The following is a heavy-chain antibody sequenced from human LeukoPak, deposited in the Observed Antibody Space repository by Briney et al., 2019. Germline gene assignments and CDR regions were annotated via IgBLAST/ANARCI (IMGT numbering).Heavy chain of an antibody. J-gene: IGHJ4*02. CDR2: IIPIFDTA. V-gene: IGHV1-69*13. CDR1: GGTFSSYA. Sequence: PSVKVSCKASGGTFSSYAISWVRQAPGQGLEWMGGIIPIFDTANYAQKFQGRVTITADESTSTAYMELSSLRSEDTAVYYRAYSSGYYYPTDYWGQGTLVTVSS. D-gene: IGHD3-22*01. CDR3: AYSSGYYYPTDY.